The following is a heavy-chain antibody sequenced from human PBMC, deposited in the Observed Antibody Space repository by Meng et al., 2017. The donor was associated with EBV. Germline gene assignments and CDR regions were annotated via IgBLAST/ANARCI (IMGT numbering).Heavy chain of an antibody. Sequence: QVQLVLSGAEVKKPGASVKVPCKASVYTVTVYYMHWVRQTPGQGLEWMGRINTNSGGTNYGQKFQGRVTMTRDTSISTAYMELSRLRSDDTAVYYCARVGIAVAGTGDYWGQGTLVTVSS. CDR1: VYTVTVYY. J-gene: IGHJ4*02. CDR2: INTNSGGT. V-gene: IGHV1-2*06. D-gene: IGHD6-19*01. CDR3: ARVGIAVAGTGDY.